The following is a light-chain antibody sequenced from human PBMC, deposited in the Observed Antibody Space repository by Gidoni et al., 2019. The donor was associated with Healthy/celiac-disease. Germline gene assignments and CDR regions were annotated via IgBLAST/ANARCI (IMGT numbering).Light chain of an antibody. J-gene: IGKJ4*01. Sequence: DSQMTQSPCSLSASVGDRVTITFRASQSISSYLNWYQQKPGKAPKLLIYAASSLQSGVPSRFSGSGSGTDFTLTISSLQPEYFATYYCQQSYSTPRTFGGGTKVEIK. CDR3: QQSYSTPRT. V-gene: IGKV1-39*01. CDR2: AAS. CDR1: QSISSY.